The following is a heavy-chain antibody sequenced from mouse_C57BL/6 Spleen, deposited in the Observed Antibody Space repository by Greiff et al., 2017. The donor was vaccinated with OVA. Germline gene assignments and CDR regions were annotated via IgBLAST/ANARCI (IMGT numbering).Heavy chain of an antibody. V-gene: IGHV1-55*01. CDR2: IYPGSGST. CDR1: GYTFTSYW. D-gene: IGHD2-1*01. J-gene: IGHJ4*01. CDR3: ARPYGNSYYYAMDY. Sequence: QVQLKQPGAELVKPGASVKMSCKASGYTFTSYWITWVKQRPGQGLEWIGDIYPGSGSTNYNEKFKSKATLTVDTSSSTAYMQLSSLTSEDSAVYYGARPYGNSYYYAMDYWGQGTSVTVSS.